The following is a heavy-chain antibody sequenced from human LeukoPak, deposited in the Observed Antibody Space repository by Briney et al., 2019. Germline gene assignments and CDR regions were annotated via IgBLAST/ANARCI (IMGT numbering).Heavy chain of an antibody. CDR3: AKDIAVAATPLDY. Sequence: PGGSLRLSCAASGFTFSSYVMHWVRQAPGKGLEWVAVISTDGSNKDYADSVKGRFTISRDNSKNPLYLQMNSLRAEDTAVYYCAKDIAVAATPLDYWGQGTLVTVSS. D-gene: IGHD6-19*01. V-gene: IGHV3-30*18. CDR2: ISTDGSNK. J-gene: IGHJ4*02. CDR1: GFTFSSYV.